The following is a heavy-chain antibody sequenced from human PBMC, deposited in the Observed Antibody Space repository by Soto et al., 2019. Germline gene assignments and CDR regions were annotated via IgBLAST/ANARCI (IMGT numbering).Heavy chain of an antibody. J-gene: IGHJ4*02. V-gene: IGHV1-18*01. CDR3: ARKDGDYLGFWDFDY. CDR2: ISAYNGNT. CDR1: GYTFTSYG. D-gene: IGHD4-17*01. Sequence: GASVKVSCKASGYTFTSYGISWVRQAPGQGLEWMGWISAYNGNTNYAQKLQGRVTMTTDTSTSTAYMELRSLRSDDTAVYYCARKDGDYLGFWDFDYWGQGTLVTVSS.